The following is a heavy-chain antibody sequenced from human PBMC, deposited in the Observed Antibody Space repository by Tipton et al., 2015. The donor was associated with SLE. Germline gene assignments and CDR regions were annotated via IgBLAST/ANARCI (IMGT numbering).Heavy chain of an antibody. CDR2: ISGSGGGT. Sequence: SLRLSCAASGFTFSSYAMSWVRQAPGKGLEWVSAISGSGGGTYYADSVKGRFTISRDNSKNTLYLQMNSLRTEDTAVYYCAKGADGDYRKPYSAMDVWGQGTSVTVSS. J-gene: IGHJ6*02. CDR3: AKGADGDYRKPYSAMDV. D-gene: IGHD4-17*01. CDR1: GFTFSSYA. V-gene: IGHV3-23*01.